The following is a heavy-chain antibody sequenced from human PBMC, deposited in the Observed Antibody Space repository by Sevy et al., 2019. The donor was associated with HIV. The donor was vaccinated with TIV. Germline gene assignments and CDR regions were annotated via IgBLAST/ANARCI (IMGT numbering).Heavy chain of an antibody. CDR3: ARLAVPRISSSGTYYNHGWFDV. D-gene: IGHD3-10*01. CDR2: IYHSGST. Sequence: SETLSLTCAVSGYSISSGYLWAWIRQPPGRGLEWIGRIYHSGSTYYNSSLTGRVTISVDTSKNQFSLKLSSVTAADTAVYYCARLAVPRISSSGTYYNHGWFDVWGQGILVTVSS. V-gene: IGHV4-38-2*01. CDR1: GYSISSGYL. J-gene: IGHJ5*02.